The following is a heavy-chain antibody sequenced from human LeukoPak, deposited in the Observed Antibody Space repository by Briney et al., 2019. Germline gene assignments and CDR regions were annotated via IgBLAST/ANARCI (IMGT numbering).Heavy chain of an antibody. CDR3: ARPVSGFSGWYYNY. J-gene: IGHJ4*02. V-gene: IGHV4-34*01. D-gene: IGHD6-19*01. CDR1: GGPFSGYY. CDR2: INHSGNT. Sequence: SETLSLTCAVYGGPFSGYYWSWIRQPPGKGLEWIGEINHSGNTNYNPSLKSRVTISVDTSKNQFSLKLSSVTAADTAVYYCARPVSGFSGWYYNYWGQGTLVTVSS.